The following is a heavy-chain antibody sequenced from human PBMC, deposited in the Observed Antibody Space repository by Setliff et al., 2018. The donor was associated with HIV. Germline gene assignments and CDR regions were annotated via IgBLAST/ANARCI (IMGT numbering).Heavy chain of an antibody. V-gene: IGHV4-61*09. Sequence: SETLSLTCTVSGGSISSGSYFWSWIRQPAGKGLEWIGHMYTSGSANYNPSLSSRVTISLDTSKNQFSLKLSSVTAADTAVYYCARHSIAVVIGVPERDDAFDIWGHGTMVTVSS. CDR3: ARHSIAVVIGVPERDDAFDI. J-gene: IGHJ3*02. D-gene: IGHD2-21*01. CDR2: MYTSGSA. CDR1: GGSISSGSYF.